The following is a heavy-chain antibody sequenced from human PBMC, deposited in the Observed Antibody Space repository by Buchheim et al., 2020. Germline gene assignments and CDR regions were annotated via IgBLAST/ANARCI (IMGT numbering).Heavy chain of an antibody. V-gene: IGHV4-34*01. J-gene: IGHJ6*02. CDR2: INHSGST. Sequence: QVQLQQWGAGLLKPSETLSLTCAVYGGSFSGYYWSWIRQPPGKGLEWIGEINHSGSTNYNPSLKSRATISVDTSKNQFSLKLSSVTAADTAVYYCARAPIFGVVIIRAYYYGMDVWGQGTT. CDR1: GGSFSGYY. CDR3: ARAPIFGVVIIRAYYYGMDV. D-gene: IGHD3-3*01.